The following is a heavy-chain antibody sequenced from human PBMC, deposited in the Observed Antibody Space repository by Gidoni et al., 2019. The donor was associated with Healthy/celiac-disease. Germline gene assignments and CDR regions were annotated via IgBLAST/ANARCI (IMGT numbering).Heavy chain of an antibody. CDR2: ISYDGSNK. CDR1: GFTFSSYG. Sequence: QVQLVESGGGVVQPGRSLRLSCAASGFTFSSYGMHWVRQAPGRGLEWVAVISYDGSNKYYADSVKGRFTISRDNSKNTLYLQMNSLRAEDTAVYYCAKDLWDSSVPLGLLFDYWGQGTLVTVSS. V-gene: IGHV3-30*18. CDR3: AKDLWDSSVPLGLLFDY. D-gene: IGHD3-22*01. J-gene: IGHJ4*02.